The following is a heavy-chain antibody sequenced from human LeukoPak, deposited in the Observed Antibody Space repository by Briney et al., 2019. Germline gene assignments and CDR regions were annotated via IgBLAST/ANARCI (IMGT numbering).Heavy chain of an antibody. Sequence: GESLKISCKGSGYSFTSYWIGWVRPMPGKGLEWMGIIYPGDSDTRFSPSFQGQVTISADKSISTAYLQWSSLKASDTAMYYCARLHKARDHNWFDPWGQGTLVTVSS. CDR3: ARLHKARDHNWFDP. CDR2: IYPGDSDT. CDR1: GYSFTSYW. V-gene: IGHV5-51*01. D-gene: IGHD5-24*01. J-gene: IGHJ5*02.